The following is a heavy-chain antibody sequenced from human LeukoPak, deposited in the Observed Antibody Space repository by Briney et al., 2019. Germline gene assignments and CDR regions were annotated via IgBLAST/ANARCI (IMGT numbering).Heavy chain of an antibody. CDR2: IYYSGST. Sequence: PSETLSLTCTVSGGSISSGGYYWSWIRQHPGKGLEWIGYIYYSGSTYYNPSLKSRVTISVDKSKNQFSLKLSSVTAAGTAVYYCARNEYYDSSGYYIPDYWGQGTLVTVSS. CDR1: GGSISSGGYY. CDR3: ARNEYYDSSGYYIPDY. J-gene: IGHJ4*02. V-gene: IGHV4-31*09. D-gene: IGHD3-22*01.